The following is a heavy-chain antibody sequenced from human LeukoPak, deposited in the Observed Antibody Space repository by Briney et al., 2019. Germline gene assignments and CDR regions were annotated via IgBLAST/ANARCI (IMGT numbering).Heavy chain of an antibody. D-gene: IGHD3-10*01. Sequence: GGSLRLSCAGSGFPFSSYPISWVRQPPGKGLEWVSAITASGDSTYSADSVEGRFTISRDNSRNTLFLEMNSLRAEDTAVYYCARDKYYYDSGNSLRCDHWGQGTLVTVSS. V-gene: IGHV3-23*01. CDR2: ITASGDST. J-gene: IGHJ4*02. CDR3: ARDKYYYDSGNSLRCDH. CDR1: GFPFSSYP.